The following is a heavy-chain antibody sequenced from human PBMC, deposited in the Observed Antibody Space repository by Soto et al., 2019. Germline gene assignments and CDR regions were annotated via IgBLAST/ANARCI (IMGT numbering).Heavy chain of an antibody. J-gene: IGHJ4*02. CDR1: GFTVSSNY. CDR2: IYSGDST. Sequence: GGSLRLSCAASGFTVSSNYMSWVRQAPGKGLEWVSVIYSGDSTYYADSVKGRFTISRDNSKNTLYLQMNSLRAEDTAVYYCASSSVGDSYFDYWGQGTLVTVSS. V-gene: IGHV3-66*01. CDR3: ASSSVGDSYFDY. D-gene: IGHD4-17*01.